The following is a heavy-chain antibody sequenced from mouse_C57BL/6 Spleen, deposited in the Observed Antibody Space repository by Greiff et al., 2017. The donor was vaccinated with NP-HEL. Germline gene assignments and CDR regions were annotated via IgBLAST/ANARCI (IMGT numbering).Heavy chain of an antibody. J-gene: IGHJ2*01. CDR3: ARRGEWDYDDGYFDY. V-gene: IGHV1-69*01. Sequence: VQLQQPGAELVMPGASVKLSCKASGYTFTSSWMHWVKQRPGQGLEWIGEIDPSDSYTNYNQKFKGKSTLTVDISSSTAYMQHNSRTSEDSAGYYGARRGEWDYDDGYFDYWGQGTTLTVSS. CDR1: GYTFTSSW. CDR2: IDPSDSYT. D-gene: IGHD2-4*01.